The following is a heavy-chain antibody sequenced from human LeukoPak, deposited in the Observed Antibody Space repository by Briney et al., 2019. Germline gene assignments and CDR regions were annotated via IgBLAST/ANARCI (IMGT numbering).Heavy chain of an antibody. CDR3: ARLSSSWYQIDY. D-gene: IGHD6-13*01. CDR2: MNPNSGNT. Sequence: ASVKVSCKASGYTFTSYDINWVRQATGQGLEWMGLMNPNSGNTGYAQKFQGRVTMTRNTSISTAYMELSSLRSEDTAVYYCARLSSSWYQIDYWGQGTLVTVSS. CDR1: GYTFTSYD. J-gene: IGHJ4*02. V-gene: IGHV1-8*01.